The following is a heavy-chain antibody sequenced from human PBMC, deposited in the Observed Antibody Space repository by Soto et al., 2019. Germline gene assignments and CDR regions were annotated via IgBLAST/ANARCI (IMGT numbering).Heavy chain of an antibody. CDR2: ISAYNGNT. V-gene: IGHV1-18*01. J-gene: IGHJ5*02. CDR3: ARDTYYYGSGSYYPGWFDP. D-gene: IGHD3-10*01. CDR1: GYTFTSYG. Sequence: QVQLVQSGAEVKKPGASVKVSCKASGYTFTSYGISWVRQAPGQGLEWMGWISAYNGNTNYAQKLQGRVTMTTDTSMSSAYLELRGLRCDDTAVYYCARDTYYYGSGSYYPGWFDPWGQGTLVTVSS.